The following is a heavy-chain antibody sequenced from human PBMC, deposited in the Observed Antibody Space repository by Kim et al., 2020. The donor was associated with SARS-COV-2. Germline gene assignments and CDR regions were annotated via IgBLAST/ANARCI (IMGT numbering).Heavy chain of an antibody. Sequence: ITNHNPSLKVEFTISVATSKTQFPLKLGSVTAADTAVYYCASGLLGAFDIWGQGTMVTVSS. J-gene: IGHJ3*02. CDR3: ASGLLGAFDI. V-gene: IGHV4-34*01. D-gene: IGHD3-16*01. CDR2: IT.